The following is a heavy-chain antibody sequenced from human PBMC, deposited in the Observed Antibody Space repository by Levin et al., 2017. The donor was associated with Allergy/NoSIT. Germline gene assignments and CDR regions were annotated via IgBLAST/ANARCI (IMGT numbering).Heavy chain of an antibody. Sequence: GGSLRLSCAASGFTVSSNYMSWVRQAPGKGLEWVSVIYSGGSTYYADSVKGRFTISRDNSKNTLYLQMNSLRAEDTAVYYCARMTTYGLDDYWGQGTLVTVSS. V-gene: IGHV3-53*01. CDR3: ARMTTYGLDDY. D-gene: IGHD3-16*01. J-gene: IGHJ4*02. CDR2: IYSGGST. CDR1: GFTVSSNY.